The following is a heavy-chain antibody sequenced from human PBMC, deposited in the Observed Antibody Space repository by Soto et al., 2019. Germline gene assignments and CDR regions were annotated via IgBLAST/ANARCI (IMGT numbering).Heavy chain of an antibody. CDR3: VRLFYYGSGSWVE. D-gene: IGHD3-10*01. CDR1: GYTFTSYD. Sequence: QVQLVQSGAEVKKPGASVKVSCKASGYTFTSYDINWVRQATGQGLEWMGWVNPNNGHTGYAQKFQGRVTMTRNTSISTAYMELDSLRSEDTAVYSFVRLFYYGSGSWVEWGQGTLVTVSS. CDR2: VNPNNGHT. J-gene: IGHJ4*02. V-gene: IGHV1-8*01.